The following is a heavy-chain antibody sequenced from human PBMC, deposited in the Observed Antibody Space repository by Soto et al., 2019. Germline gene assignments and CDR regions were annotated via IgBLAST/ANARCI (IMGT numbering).Heavy chain of an antibody. D-gene: IGHD1-20*01. CDR1: GFTFSSYA. CDR3: AKETLGITGFVNCFDP. V-gene: IGHV3-23*01. J-gene: IGHJ5*02. Sequence: GGSLRLSCAASGFTFSSYAMSWVRQAPGKGLEWVSAISGSGGSTYYADSVKGRFTISRDNSKNTLYLQMNSLRAEDTAVYYCAKETLGITGFVNCFDPWGQGTLVTVSS. CDR2: ISGSGGST.